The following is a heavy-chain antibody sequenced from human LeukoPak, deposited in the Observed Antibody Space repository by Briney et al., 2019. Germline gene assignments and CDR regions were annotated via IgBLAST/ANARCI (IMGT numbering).Heavy chain of an antibody. CDR3: ARVRIAAAGPNDAFDI. J-gene: IGHJ3*02. CDR2: INPNSGGT. V-gene: IGHV1-2*06. CDR1: GYTFTGYY. D-gene: IGHD6-13*01. Sequence: ASVKVSCKASGYTFTGYYMHWVRQAPGQGVEWMGRINPNSGGTNYEQKFQGRVTMTRDTSISTAYMELSRLRSDDTAVYYCARVRIAAAGPNDAFDIWGQGTMVTVSS.